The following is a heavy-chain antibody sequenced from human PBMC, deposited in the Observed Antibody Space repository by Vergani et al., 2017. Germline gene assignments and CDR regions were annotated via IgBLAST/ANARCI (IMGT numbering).Heavy chain of an antibody. CDR2: IYPGDSDT. Sequence: EKQLVQSGSETKKPGEPLKVSCKGSGYSFTSYWIGWVRQMPGKGLEWMGIIYPGDSDTRYSPSFQGQVTISADKSISTAYLQWSSLKASDTAMYYCARQLPPLSSYDYGMDVWGQGTTVTVSS. D-gene: IGHD1-14*01. V-gene: IGHV5-51*01. CDR1: GYSFTSYW. J-gene: IGHJ6*02. CDR3: ARQLPPLSSYDYGMDV.